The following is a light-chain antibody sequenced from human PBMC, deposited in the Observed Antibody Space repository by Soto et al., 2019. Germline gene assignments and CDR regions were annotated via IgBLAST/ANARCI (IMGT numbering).Light chain of an antibody. CDR1: SSDVGSYNY. J-gene: IGLJ2*01. CDR3: CSYAGSYTLI. CDR2: DVS. Sequence: QSALTQPRSVSGSPGQSVTISCTGTSSDVGSYNYVSWYQQHRGKAPKLMIYDVSKRPSGVPDRFSGSKSGNTASLTISGLQAEDEADYYCCSYAGSYTLIFGGGTKLTVL. V-gene: IGLV2-11*01.